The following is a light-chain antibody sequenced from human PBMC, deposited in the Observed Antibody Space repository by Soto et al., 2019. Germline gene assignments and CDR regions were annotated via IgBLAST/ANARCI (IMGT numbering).Light chain of an antibody. CDR2: GAS. J-gene: IGKJ5*01. Sequence: EIVLTQSPGTLSLSPGERATLSCRASQSVSSSYLAGYQQKPGQAPRLLIYGASSRATGIPDRFGGSGSGTDFTLAISRLEPEDFAVYYCQQYGSSPITVGQGTRLVIK. CDR3: QQYGSSPIT. V-gene: IGKV3-20*01. CDR1: QSVSSSY.